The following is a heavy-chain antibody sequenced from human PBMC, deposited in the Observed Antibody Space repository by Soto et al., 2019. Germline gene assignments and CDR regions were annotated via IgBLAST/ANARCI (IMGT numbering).Heavy chain of an antibody. CDR2: ISYDGSNK. J-gene: IGHJ6*02. V-gene: IGHV3-30-3*01. D-gene: IGHD3-10*01. Sequence: QAGGSLRLSCAASGFTFSSYAMHWVRQAPGKGLEWVAVISYDGSNKYYADSVKGRFTISRDNSKNTLYLQMNSLRAEDTAVYYCARDLNYYGSGSYPPNYYYYGMDVWGQGTTVTVS. CDR1: GFTFSSYA. CDR3: ARDLNYYGSGSYPPNYYYYGMDV.